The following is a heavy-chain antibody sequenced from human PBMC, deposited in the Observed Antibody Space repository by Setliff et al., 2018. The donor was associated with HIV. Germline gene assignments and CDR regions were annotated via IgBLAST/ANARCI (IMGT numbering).Heavy chain of an antibody. CDR3: ARIRAGALLNAFDI. V-gene: IGHV1-18*01. J-gene: IGHJ3*02. CDR1: GYRFNTYG. Sequence: ASVKVSCKASGYRFNTYGISWVRQAPGQGLEWMGWISPYNGDTRFAQSLQGRVTLTTDTSTNTAYMEMRTLRFDDTAMYYCARIRAGALLNAFDIWAQGTMVTVSS. CDR2: ISPYNGDT. D-gene: IGHD1-26*01.